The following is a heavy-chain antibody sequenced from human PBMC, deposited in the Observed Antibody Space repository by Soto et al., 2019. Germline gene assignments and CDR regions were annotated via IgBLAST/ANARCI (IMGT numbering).Heavy chain of an antibody. D-gene: IGHD3-22*01. J-gene: IGHJ4*02. Sequence: SETLSLTCTVSGGSISSGGYSWSWIRQHPGKGLEWIGYIYYSGSTYYKPSLKSRVTISVDTSKNQFSLKLSSVTAADTAVYYCAIDREPRPEPGINYYDSSDYYYNYWGQGTLVTVSS. CDR1: GGSISSGGYS. CDR2: IYYSGST. CDR3: AIDREPRPEPGINYYDSSDYYYNY. V-gene: IGHV4-31*03.